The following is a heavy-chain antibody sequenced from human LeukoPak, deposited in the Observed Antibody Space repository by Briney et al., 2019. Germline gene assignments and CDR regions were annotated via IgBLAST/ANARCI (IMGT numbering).Heavy chain of an antibody. CDR1: GFTFSSYG. CDR2: ISYDGSNK. J-gene: IGHJ4*02. Sequence: GRSPRLSCAASGFTFSSYGMHWVRQAPGKGLEWVAVISYDGSNKYYADSVKGRFTISRDNSKNTLYLQMNSLRAEDTAVYYCAKDGRDYGDYVDYWGQGTLVTVSS. D-gene: IGHD4-17*01. V-gene: IGHV3-30*18. CDR3: AKDGRDYGDYVDY.